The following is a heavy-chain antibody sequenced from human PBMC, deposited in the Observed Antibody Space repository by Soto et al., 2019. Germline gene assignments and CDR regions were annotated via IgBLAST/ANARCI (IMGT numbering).Heavy chain of an antibody. CDR2: INPSGGST. V-gene: IGHV1-46*01. J-gene: IGHJ4*02. Sequence: PSVKVSCKASGYTFTRYYMHWVRQAPGHGLEWMGIINPSGGSTSYAQKFQGRVTMTRDTSTSTVYMELSSLRSEDTAVYYCARESMSARDIDPYWGQGTLVTVSS. CDR3: ARESMSARDIDPY. CDR1: GYTFTRYY.